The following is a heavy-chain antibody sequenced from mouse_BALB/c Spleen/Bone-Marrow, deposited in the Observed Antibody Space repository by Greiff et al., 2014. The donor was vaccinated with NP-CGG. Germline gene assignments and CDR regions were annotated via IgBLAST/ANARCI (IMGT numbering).Heavy chain of an antibody. CDR2: IWAGGST. Sequence: QVQLKESGPGLVAPSQSLSITCTVSEFSLTSYGVHWVRQPPGKGLEWLGVIWAGGSTNYNSALMSRLSISKDNSKSQVFLKMNSLQTDDTAMYYGARGGSSRAWFAYWGQGTLVTVSA. CDR1: EFSLTSYG. CDR3: ARGGSSRAWFAY. V-gene: IGHV2-9*02. J-gene: IGHJ3*01. D-gene: IGHD1-1*01.